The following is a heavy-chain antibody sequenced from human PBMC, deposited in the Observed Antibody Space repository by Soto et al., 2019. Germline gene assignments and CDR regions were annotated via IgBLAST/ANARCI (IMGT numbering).Heavy chain of an antibody. V-gene: IGHV3-30*18. CDR1: GFTFSSYG. J-gene: IGHJ4*02. CDR3: AKGVDLDY. Sequence: QVQLVESGGGVVQPGRSLRLSCAASGFTFSSYGMRWVRQAPGKGLEWVAVISYDGSNKYYADSVKGRFTISRDNSKNTLYLQMNSLRAEDTAVYYCAKGVDLDYWGQGTLVTVSS. CDR2: ISYDGSNK.